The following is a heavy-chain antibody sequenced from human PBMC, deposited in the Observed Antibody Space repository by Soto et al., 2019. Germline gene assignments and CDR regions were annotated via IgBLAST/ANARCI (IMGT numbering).Heavy chain of an antibody. D-gene: IGHD3-9*01. CDR2: ISWNSGSI. CDR3: AKDMLLVGYDILTGYSSFDY. J-gene: IGHJ4*02. CDR1: GFTFDDYA. V-gene: IGHV3-9*01. Sequence: GGSLRLSCAASGFTFDDYAMHWVRQAPGKGLEWVSGISWNSGSIGYADSVKGRFTISRDNAKNSLYLQMNSLRAEDTALYYCAKDMLLVGYDILTGYSSFDYWGQGTLVTVSS.